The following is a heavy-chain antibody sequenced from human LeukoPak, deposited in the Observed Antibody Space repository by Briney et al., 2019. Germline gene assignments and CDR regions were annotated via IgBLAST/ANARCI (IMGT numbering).Heavy chain of an antibody. CDR1: GGSFSGYY. V-gene: IGHV4-34*01. Sequence: SETLSLTCAVYGGSFSGYYWSWIRQPPGKGLEWIGEINHSGSTNYNPSLKSRVTISVDTSKNQFSLKLSSVTAADTAVYYCARDFSSGFDYWGQGTLVTVSS. CDR2: INHSGST. J-gene: IGHJ4*02. CDR3: ARDFSSGFDY. D-gene: IGHD3-10*01.